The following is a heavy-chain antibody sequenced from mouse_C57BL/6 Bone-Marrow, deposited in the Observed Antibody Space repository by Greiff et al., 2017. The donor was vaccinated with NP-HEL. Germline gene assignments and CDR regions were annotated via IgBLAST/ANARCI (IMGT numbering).Heavy chain of an antibody. CDR2: ISSGGSYT. CDR1: GFTFSSYG. J-gene: IGHJ3*01. CDR3: ARHEEVTPFAY. V-gene: IGHV5-6*01. Sequence: EVMLVESGGDLVKPGGSLKLSCAASGFTFSSYGMSWVRQTPDKRLEWVATISSGGSYTYYPDSVKGRFTISRDNAKNTLYLQMSSLKSEDTAMYYCARHEEVTPFAYWGQGTLVTVSA. D-gene: IGHD2-5*01.